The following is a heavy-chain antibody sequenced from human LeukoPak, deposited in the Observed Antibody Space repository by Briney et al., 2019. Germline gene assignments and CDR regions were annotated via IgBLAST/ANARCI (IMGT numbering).Heavy chain of an antibody. CDR2: ISGSGDRT. CDR1: GIPLRSYA. CDR3: AKDAIAVALGWLDP. J-gene: IGHJ5*02. D-gene: IGHD6-19*01. V-gene: IGHV3-23*01. Sequence: GGSLRLSCAASGIPLRSYAVSWVRQAPGKGLEWVSAISGSGDRTYYADSVKGRFTISRDNSKNTLYLQMNGLRDEDTAIYYCAKDAIAVALGWLDPWGQGTLVTVSS.